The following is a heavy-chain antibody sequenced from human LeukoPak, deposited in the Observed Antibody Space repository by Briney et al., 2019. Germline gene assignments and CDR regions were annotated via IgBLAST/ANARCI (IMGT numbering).Heavy chain of an antibody. D-gene: IGHD1-1*01. CDR2: ISCSGST. V-gene: IGHV4-39*07. Sequence: PSETLSLTCTVSGGSISSCTYSWGWIRQPPGKGLEWIGNISCSGSTYYDPSLKSRVTISVDTSKNQFSLYLDSVTAADTAVYYCARDWNRYAYWGQGTLVTVSS. CDR3: ARDWNRYAY. J-gene: IGHJ4*02. CDR1: GGSISSCTYS.